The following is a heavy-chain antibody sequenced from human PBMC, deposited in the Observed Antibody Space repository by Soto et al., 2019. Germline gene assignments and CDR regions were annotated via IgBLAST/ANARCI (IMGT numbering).Heavy chain of an antibody. CDR2: IIPIFGTI. D-gene: IGHD2-8*01. CDR1: GGTFSRYP. Sequence: SAVKVSCKASGGTFSRYPIAWVRQAPGHGLEWMGQIIPIFGTISHAQNFQGRITITADESTSTAYMELSSLRSDDTAVYYCARPRTVAATKVYAYRGQGTLVIVSS. CDR3: ARPRTVAATKVYAY. V-gene: IGHV1-69*13. J-gene: IGHJ4*02.